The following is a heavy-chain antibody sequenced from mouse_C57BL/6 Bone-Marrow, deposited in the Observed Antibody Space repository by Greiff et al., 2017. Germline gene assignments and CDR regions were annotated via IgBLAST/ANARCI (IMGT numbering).Heavy chain of an antibody. CDR1: GYTFTSYG. Sequence: QVQLQQSGAELARPGASVKLSCMASGYTFTSYGISWVKQRTGQGLEWIGEIYPRSGNTYYNEKFKGKATLTAAKSSSTAYMELRSRTYEDSAVYFCAREDLDYWGTGTTRTVSS. CDR2: IYPRSGNT. J-gene: IGHJ2*01. V-gene: IGHV1-81*01. CDR3: AREDLDY.